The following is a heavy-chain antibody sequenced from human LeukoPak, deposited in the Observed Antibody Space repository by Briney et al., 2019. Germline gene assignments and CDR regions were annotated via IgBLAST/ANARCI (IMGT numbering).Heavy chain of an antibody. CDR3: ARDTGERTYVWGSYRYFDY. V-gene: IGHV4-59*06. Sequence: SETLSLTCTVSGGSISSYYWSWIRQPAGKGLEWIGYIYYSGSTYYNPSLKSRVTISVDTSKNQFSLKLSSVTAADTAVYYCARDTGERTYVWGSYRYFDYWGQGTLVTVSS. CDR2: IYYSGST. J-gene: IGHJ4*02. D-gene: IGHD3-16*02. CDR1: GGSISSYY.